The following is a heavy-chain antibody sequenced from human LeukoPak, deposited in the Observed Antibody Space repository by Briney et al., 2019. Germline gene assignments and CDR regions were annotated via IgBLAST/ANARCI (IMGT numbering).Heavy chain of an antibody. D-gene: IGHD6-19*01. CDR3: ARGVRIAVAGYIDY. V-gene: IGHV3-30*19. CDR1: GFTFSSYG. Sequence: PGGSLRLSCAASGFTFSSYGIHWVRQAPGKGLEWVAAISYDGSNKNYADSVKGRFTISRGNSKNTLYLQMNSLRAEDTAVYYCARGVRIAVAGYIDYWGQGTLVTVSS. J-gene: IGHJ4*02. CDR2: ISYDGSNK.